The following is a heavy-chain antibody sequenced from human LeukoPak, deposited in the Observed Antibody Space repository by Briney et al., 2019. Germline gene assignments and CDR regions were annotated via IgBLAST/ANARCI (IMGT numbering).Heavy chain of an antibody. Sequence: PSETLSLTCTVSGGSIRSSYYYWGWIRQPPGKGLEWIGSIYDSGSTYYNPSFKSRVTISVDTSKNQFSLKLSSVTAADTAVYYCANYGSGSYRFDPWGQGTLVTVSS. CDR1: GGSIRSSYYY. D-gene: IGHD3-10*01. V-gene: IGHV4-39*07. CDR3: ANYGSGSYRFDP. CDR2: IYDSGST. J-gene: IGHJ5*02.